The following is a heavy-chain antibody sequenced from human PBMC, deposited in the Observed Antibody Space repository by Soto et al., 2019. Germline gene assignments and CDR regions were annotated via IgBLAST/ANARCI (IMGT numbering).Heavy chain of an antibody. CDR2: IIPVLGIA. CDR3: ARNGGYSIGWLIKNWFVL. V-gene: IGHV1-69*02. D-gene: IGHD6-19*01. CDR1: GGTFSSYT. J-gene: IGHJ5*02. Sequence: GASVKVSCKASGGTFSSYTISWVRQAPGQGLEWMGRIIPVLGIANYAQKFQGRVTITADKSTSTAYMELSSLRSEDTAVYYCARNGGYSIGWLIKNWFVLWGQGTLVTVSS.